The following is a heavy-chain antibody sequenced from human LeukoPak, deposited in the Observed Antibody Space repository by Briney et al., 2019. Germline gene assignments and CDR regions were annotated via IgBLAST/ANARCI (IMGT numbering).Heavy chain of an antibody. CDR1: GYTFTSYG. D-gene: IGHD6-13*01. CDR2: ISAYNGNT. Sequence: ASVKVSCKASGYTFTSYGISWVRQAPGQGLEWMGWISAYNGNTNYAQKLQGRVTMTTDTSTSTAYMELRSLRSDDTAVYYCARDPLSIAAAGILYFDCWGQGTLVTVSS. V-gene: IGHV1-18*01. CDR3: ARDPLSIAAAGILYFDC. J-gene: IGHJ4*02.